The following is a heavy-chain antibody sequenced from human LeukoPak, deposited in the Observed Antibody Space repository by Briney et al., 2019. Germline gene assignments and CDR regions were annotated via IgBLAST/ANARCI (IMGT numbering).Heavy chain of an antibody. CDR3: ARDLGDFGDYLVGYY. CDR2: INPNSGGT. Sequence: ASVKVSCKASGYTFTGFYMHWVRQAPGQGLEWMGRINPNSGGTNYAQKFQGRVTMTRDTSITTVCMELTRLRSDDTAVYYCARDLGDFGDYLVGYYWGQGTLVTVSS. CDR1: GYTFTGFY. D-gene: IGHD4-17*01. J-gene: IGHJ4*02. V-gene: IGHV1-2*06.